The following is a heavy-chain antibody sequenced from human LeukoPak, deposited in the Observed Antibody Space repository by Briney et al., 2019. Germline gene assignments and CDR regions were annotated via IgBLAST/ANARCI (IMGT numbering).Heavy chain of an antibody. V-gene: IGHV1-46*01. J-gene: IGHJ4*02. Sequence: ASVTVSFTASGYTFTIYYMHWVRQAPGQGLEWMGIINPSGGSTSYAQKFQGRVTMTRDTSTSTVYMELSSLRSEDTAVYFCARRGSIAAAGYFDYWGQGTLVTVSS. CDR2: INPSGGST. CDR3: ARRGSIAAAGYFDY. D-gene: IGHD6-13*01. CDR1: GYTFTIYY.